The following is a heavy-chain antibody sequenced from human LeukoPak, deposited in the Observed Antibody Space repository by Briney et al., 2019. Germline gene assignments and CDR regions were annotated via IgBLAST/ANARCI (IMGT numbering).Heavy chain of an antibody. J-gene: IGHJ4*02. CDR3: RTIAVAGTVVDY. V-gene: IGHV3-11*06. D-gene: IGHD6-19*01. CDR2: ISSSSSYT. Sequence: GGSLRLSCAASGFTFSDYYMSWIRQAPGKGLEWVSYISSSSSYTNYADSVKGRFTISRDNAKNSLYLQMNSLRAEDTAVYYCRTIAVAGTVVDYWGQGTLVTVSS. CDR1: GFTFSDYY.